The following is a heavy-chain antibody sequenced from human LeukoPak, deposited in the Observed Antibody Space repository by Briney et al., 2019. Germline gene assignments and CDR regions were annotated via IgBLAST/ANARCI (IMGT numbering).Heavy chain of an antibody. Sequence: GGSLRLSCAASGFTFSNYGMHWVRQAPGKGLEWVAFIRYDGSNKYYADSVKGRFTISRDNSQNTLYLQMNSLRAEDTAVYYCAKDSRKQSYYFDYWGQGTLVTVSS. D-gene: IGHD1-14*01. J-gene: IGHJ4*02. V-gene: IGHV3-30*02. CDR2: IRYDGSNK. CDR3: AKDSRKQSYYFDY. CDR1: GFTFSNYG.